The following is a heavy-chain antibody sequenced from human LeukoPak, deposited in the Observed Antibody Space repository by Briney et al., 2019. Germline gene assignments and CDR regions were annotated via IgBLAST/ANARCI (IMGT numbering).Heavy chain of an antibody. D-gene: IGHD3-9*01. CDR3: ARWDYDILTGYRTNDY. CDR1: GFTFSSYE. J-gene: IGHJ4*02. CDR2: ISSSGSTI. Sequence: QTGGSLRLSCAASGFTFSSYEMNWVRQAPGKGLEWVSYISSSGSTIYCADSVKGRFTISRDNAKNSLYLQMNSLRAEDTAVYYCARWDYDILTGYRTNDYWGQGTLATVSS. V-gene: IGHV3-48*03.